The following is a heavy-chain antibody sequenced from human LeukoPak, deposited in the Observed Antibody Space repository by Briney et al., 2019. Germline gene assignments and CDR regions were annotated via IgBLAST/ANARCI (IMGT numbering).Heavy chain of an antibody. CDR1: GYTFTSYY. D-gene: IGHD3-22*01. V-gene: IGHV1-46*01. CDR3: ARDLGMAARIVVVPGIFDY. CDR2: ISPSGGST. J-gene: IGHJ4*02. Sequence: ASVKVSCKASGYTFTSYYMHWVRQAPAQGLEWMGIISPSGGSTSYAQKFQGRVTMTRDTSTSTVYMELSSLRSEDTAVYYCARDLGMAARIVVVPGIFDYWGQGTLVTVSS.